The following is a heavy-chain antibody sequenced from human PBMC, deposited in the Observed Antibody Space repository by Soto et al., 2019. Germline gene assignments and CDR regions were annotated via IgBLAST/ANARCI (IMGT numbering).Heavy chain of an antibody. J-gene: IGHJ4*02. CDR3: AKSAAGYYYDSSFYFDY. V-gene: IGHV3-23*01. CDR2: ISGSGGST. D-gene: IGHD3-22*01. CDR1: GFTFSSYA. Sequence: SLRLSCAASGFTFSSYAMSWVRQAPGKGLEWVSAISGSGGSTYYADSVKGRFTISRDNSKNTLYLQMNSLRAEDTAVYYCAKSAAGYYYDSSFYFDYWGQGTLVTVSS.